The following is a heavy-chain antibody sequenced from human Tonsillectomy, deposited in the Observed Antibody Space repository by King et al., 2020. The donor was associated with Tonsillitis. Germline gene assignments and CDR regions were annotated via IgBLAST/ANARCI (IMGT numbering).Heavy chain of an antibody. V-gene: IGHV4-4*02. Sequence: VQLQESGPGLVKPSGTLSLTCAVSGGSISSNNWWSWVRQPPGKGLEWIGEIYHTGSTNYNPSLKSRVTISVDKSKNQFSLKLSSVTAADTAVYYCARRLLITIFGVVPTYYFDYWGQGTLVTVSS. CDR3: ARRLLITIFGVVPTYYFDY. D-gene: IGHD3-3*01. CDR1: GGSISSNNW. CDR2: IYHTGST. J-gene: IGHJ4*02.